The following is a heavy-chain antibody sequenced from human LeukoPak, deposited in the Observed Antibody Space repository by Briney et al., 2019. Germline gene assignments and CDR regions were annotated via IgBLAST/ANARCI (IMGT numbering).Heavy chain of an antibody. D-gene: IGHD2-21*01. V-gene: IGHV4-34*01. CDR3: ARAYCGGDCYYRAFDI. Sequence: PSETLSLTCAVYGGSFSGYYWSWIRQPPGKGLEWIGEINHSGSTNYNPSLKSRVTISVDTSKNQFSLKLSSVTAADTAVYYCARAYCGGDCYYRAFDIWGQGTMVTVPS. CDR1: GGSFSGYY. CDR2: INHSGST. J-gene: IGHJ3*02.